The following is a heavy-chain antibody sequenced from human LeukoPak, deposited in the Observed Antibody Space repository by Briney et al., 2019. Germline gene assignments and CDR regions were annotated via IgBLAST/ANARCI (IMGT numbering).Heavy chain of an antibody. V-gene: IGHV4-39*01. CDR2: IYYSGST. CDR3: ARRGHMRAFDI. J-gene: IGHJ3*02. CDR1: GGSISSSSYY. Sequence: SETLSLTCTASGGSISSSSYYWGWIRQPPGKGLEWIGSIYYSGSTYYNPSLKSRVTISVDTSKNQFSLKLSSVTAADTAVYYCARRGHMRAFDIWGQGTMVTVSS. D-gene: IGHD3-16*01.